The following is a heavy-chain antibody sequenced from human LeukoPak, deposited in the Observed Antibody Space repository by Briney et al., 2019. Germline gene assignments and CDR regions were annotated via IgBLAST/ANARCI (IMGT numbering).Heavy chain of an antibody. D-gene: IGHD6-19*01. CDR2: INPNSGGT. J-gene: IGHJ4*02. CDR1: GYTFTGYY. CDR3: ANDLYSSGPDY. Sequence: ASVKVSCKASGYTFTGYYMHWVRQAHGQGLEWMGRINPNSGGTNYAQKFQGRVTMTRDTSISTAYMELSRLRSDDTAVYYCANDLYSSGPDYWGQGTLVTVSS. V-gene: IGHV1-2*06.